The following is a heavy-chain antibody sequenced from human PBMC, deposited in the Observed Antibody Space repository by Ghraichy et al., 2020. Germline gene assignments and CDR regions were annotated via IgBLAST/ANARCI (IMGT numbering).Heavy chain of an antibody. CDR3: ARGDPYGSGTSSRQTFDY. CDR1: GGSMSSYY. J-gene: IGHJ4*02. CDR2: IYSSGNT. V-gene: IGHV4-59*01. Sequence: SETLSLTCTVSGGSMSSYYWSWIRQPPGKGLEWIGYIYSSGNTNYNPSLKSRVTISVDTSKNQFSLKLSSVTAADTAVYYCARGDPYGSGTSSRQTFDYWGQGTLVTVSS. D-gene: IGHD3-10*01.